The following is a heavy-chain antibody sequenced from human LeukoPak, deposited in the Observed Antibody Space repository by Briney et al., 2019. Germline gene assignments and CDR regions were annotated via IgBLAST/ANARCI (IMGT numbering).Heavy chain of an antibody. D-gene: IGHD3-3*01. CDR1: GYTFTSYD. V-gene: IGHV1-8*01. Sequence: ASVKVSCKASGYTFTSYDINWVRQATGQGLEWMGWMNPNSGNTGYAQKFQGRVTMTRNTSISTAYMELSSLRSEDTAVYYCAGSTRQVRSPNYYYMDVWGKGTTVTVSS. CDR3: AGSTRQVRSPNYYYMDV. J-gene: IGHJ6*03. CDR2: MNPNSGNT.